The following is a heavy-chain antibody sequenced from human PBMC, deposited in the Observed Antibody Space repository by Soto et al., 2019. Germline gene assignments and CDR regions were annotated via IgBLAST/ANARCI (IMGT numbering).Heavy chain of an antibody. J-gene: IGHJ6*02. D-gene: IGHD1-26*01. CDR2: ISGSGGST. V-gene: IGHV3-23*01. Sequence: QAGGSLRLSCAASGFTFSSYAMSWVRQAPGKGLEWVSAISGSGGSTYYADSVKGRFTISRDNSKNTMYLQMNSLRGEDTAVYYCAKGGSYTEDYYYGLDVWGQGTTVTVSS. CDR3: AKGGSYTEDYYYGLDV. CDR1: GFTFSSYA.